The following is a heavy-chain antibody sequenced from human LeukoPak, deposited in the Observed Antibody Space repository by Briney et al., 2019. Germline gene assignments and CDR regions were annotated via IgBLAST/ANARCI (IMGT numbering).Heavy chain of an antibody. J-gene: IGHJ4*02. CDR3: ARSLGYSSSWSLGY. D-gene: IGHD6-13*01. CDR2: INTNTGNP. V-gene: IGHV7-4-1*02. CDR1: GYTFTNYA. Sequence: ASVKVSCKASGYTFTNYAMNWVRQAPGQGLEWMGWINTNTGNPTYVQGFTGRFVFSLDTSVSTTYLQINSLKTEDTAVYYCARSLGYSSSWSLGYWGQGTLVTVSS.